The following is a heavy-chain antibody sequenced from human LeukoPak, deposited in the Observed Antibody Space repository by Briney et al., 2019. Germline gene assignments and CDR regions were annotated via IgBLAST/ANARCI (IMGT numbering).Heavy chain of an antibody. D-gene: IGHD3-9*01. J-gene: IGHJ5*02. V-gene: IGHV1-2*02. CDR2: INPNSGGT. Sequence: ASVKVSCKASGYTFTGYYMHWVRQAPGQGLEWMGWINPNSGGTNYAQKFQSRVTMTRDTSISTAYMELSRLRSDDTAVYYCARAGDILTGYYTYNWFDPWGQGTLVTVSS. CDR3: ARAGDILTGYYTYNWFDP. CDR1: GYTFTGYY.